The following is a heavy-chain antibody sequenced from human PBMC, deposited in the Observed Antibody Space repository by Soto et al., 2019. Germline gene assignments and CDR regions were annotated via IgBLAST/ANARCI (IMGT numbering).Heavy chain of an antibody. CDR2: ISSSSRTI. CDR3: ARRYDYETNAYNYRSNAFDI. D-gene: IGHD3-22*01. J-gene: IGHJ3*02. Sequence: EVQLVEAGGGLVQPGGSLRLSCAASGFTFSTSSFNWVRQAPGKGLEWVSYISSSSRTIYYIDSVKGRFTISRDNAKNSLYLQMDSLRDEDTAVYYCARRYDYETNAYNYRSNAFDIWGQGTKVTVSS. V-gene: IGHV3-48*02. CDR1: GFTFSTSS.